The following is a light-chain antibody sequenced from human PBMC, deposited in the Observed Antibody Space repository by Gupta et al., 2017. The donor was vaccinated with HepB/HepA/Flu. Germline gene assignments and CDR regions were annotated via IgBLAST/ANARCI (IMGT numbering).Light chain of an antibody. CDR3: QSYDNSRSGVV. J-gene: IGLJ2*01. V-gene: IGLV1-40*01. CDR2: GYK. Sequence: QSVLTQPPSVSGAPGQTVTISCAGSSSNIGADYDLHWYQQLPGTAPKLLFYGYKNRASGVPDRFSGSKSGTSASLAITGLQAEDEADYYCQSYDNSRSGVVFGGGTKVTVL. CDR1: SSNIGADYD.